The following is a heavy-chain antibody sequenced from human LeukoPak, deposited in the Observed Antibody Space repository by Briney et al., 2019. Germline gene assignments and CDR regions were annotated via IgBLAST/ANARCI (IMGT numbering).Heavy chain of an antibody. J-gene: IGHJ3*02. Sequence: SQTLSLTCTVSGGSISSGSYCWSWIRKPAGKGLEWIGHMHTSGSTNYNPSLKSRVTISVDMSKNQFSLKLSSVTAADTAVYYCARGPDDAFDIWGQGTMVTVSS. V-gene: IGHV4-61*09. CDR2: MHTSGST. CDR3: ARGPDDAFDI. CDR1: GGSISSGSYC.